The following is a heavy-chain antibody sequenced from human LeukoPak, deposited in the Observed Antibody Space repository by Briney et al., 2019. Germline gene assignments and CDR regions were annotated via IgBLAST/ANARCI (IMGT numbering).Heavy chain of an antibody. D-gene: IGHD1-26*01. CDR3: AREGWEPYFDY. J-gene: IGHJ4*02. V-gene: IGHV3-48*01. CDR2: ISSSSSTI. CDR1: GFTFSSYS. Sequence: GGSLRLSCAASGFTFSSYSMNWVRQAPGKGLEWVSYISSSSSTIYYADSVKGRFTISRDNAKNSLYLQMNSLRAEDTAVYYCAREGWEPYFDYWGQGTLVTVSS.